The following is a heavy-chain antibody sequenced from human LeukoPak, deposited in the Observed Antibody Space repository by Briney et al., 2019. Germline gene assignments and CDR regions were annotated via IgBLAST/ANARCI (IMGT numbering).Heavy chain of an antibody. CDR2: IYYSGST. CDR3: ARDMVRGVNYHYYMDV. V-gene: IGHV4-59*12. J-gene: IGHJ6*03. CDR1: GGSISSYY. Sequence: PSETLSLTCTVSGGSISSYYWSWIRQPPGKGLEWIGYIYYSGSTNYNPSLKSRVTISVDTSKNQFSLKLSSVTAADTAVYYCARDMVRGVNYHYYMDVWGKGTTVTVSS. D-gene: IGHD3-10*01.